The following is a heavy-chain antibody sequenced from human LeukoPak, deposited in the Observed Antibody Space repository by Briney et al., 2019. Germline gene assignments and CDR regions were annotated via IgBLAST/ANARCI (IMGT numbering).Heavy chain of an antibody. J-gene: IGHJ4*02. CDR1: GFTFSSYE. CDR3: ARDSGIAAAGTSSY. Sequence: PGGSLRLSCAASGFTFSSYEMNWVRQAPGKGLEWVSYISSSGSTIYYADSVKGRLTISRDNAKNSLYLQMNSLRTEDTAVYYCARDSGIAAAGTSSYWGQGTLDTVSS. CDR2: ISSSGSTI. D-gene: IGHD6-13*01. V-gene: IGHV3-48*03.